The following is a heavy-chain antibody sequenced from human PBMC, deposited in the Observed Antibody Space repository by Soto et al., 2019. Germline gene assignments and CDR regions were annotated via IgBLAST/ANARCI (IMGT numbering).Heavy chain of an antibody. CDR3: TTGDYYDSSGYYYEGAFDI. CDR2: IKSKTDGGTT. D-gene: IGHD3-22*01. Sequence: VGSLRLSCAASGFTFSNAWMSWVRQAPGKGLEWVGRIKSKTDGGTTDYAAPVKGRFTISRDDSKNTLYLQMNSLKTEDTAVYYCTTGDYYDSSGYYYEGAFDIWGQGTMVTISS. J-gene: IGHJ3*02. V-gene: IGHV3-15*01. CDR1: GFTFSNAW.